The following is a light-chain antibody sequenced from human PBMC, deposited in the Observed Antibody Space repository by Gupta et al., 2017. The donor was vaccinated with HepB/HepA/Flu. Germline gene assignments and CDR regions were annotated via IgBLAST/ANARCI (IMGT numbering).Light chain of an antibody. V-gene: IGKV3-15*01. CDR2: GAS. CDR1: QSISSN. CDR3: QQDNNWPLT. J-gene: IGKJ3*01. Sequence: EIVVTQPPATVSVTQGERATLSCRTSQSISSNLAWYQQKPGKAPRFLIYGASTRATGISGRFSGSGSGTXFTLTIXPLQSEDFAVYYCQQDNNWPLTFGXGTKVDIK.